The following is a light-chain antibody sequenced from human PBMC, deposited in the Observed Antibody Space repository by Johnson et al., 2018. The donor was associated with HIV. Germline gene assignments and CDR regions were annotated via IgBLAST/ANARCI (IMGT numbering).Light chain of an antibody. J-gene: IGLJ1*01. CDR2: DNN. Sequence: QSVLTQPPSVSAAPGQKVTISCSGSSCDIGNNYVSCHQQFPGTAPKLLIYDNNKRSSGIPDRISGSKSGTSATLGITGLPTGDEADYDCGTWDTRLSAGHVFGTGTKVTVL. CDR3: GTWDTRLSAGHV. V-gene: IGLV1-51*01. CDR1: SCDIGNNY.